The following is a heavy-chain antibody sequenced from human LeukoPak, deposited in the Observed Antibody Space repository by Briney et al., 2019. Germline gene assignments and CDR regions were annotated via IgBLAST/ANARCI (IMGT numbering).Heavy chain of an antibody. CDR3: ACRDYDSTWSDP. CDR1: GYSLATYW. CDR2: IHPADSTT. Sequence: KFGESLKISCKGFGYSLATYWIGWVRQMPGKGLEWMGIIHPADSTTLYSSSFQGQVSISADKSTGTVYLQWSSLKASDSAIYYCACRDYDSTWSDPWGQGTLVTVSS. D-gene: IGHD4/OR15-4a*01. V-gene: IGHV5-51*01. J-gene: IGHJ5*02.